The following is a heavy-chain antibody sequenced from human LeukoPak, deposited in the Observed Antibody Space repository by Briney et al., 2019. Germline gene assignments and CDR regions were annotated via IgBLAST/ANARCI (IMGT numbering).Heavy chain of an antibody. CDR1: GFTVSSNY. V-gene: IGHV3-53*01. Sequence: PGGSLRLSCAASGFTVSSNYMSWVRQAPGKGLEWVSVIYSGGSTYYADSVKGRFSISRDNSKNTLYLHLNSLRAEDTAVYYCARDRIGSDYWGQGTLVTVSS. J-gene: IGHJ4*02. CDR2: IYSGGST. CDR3: ARDRIGSDY. D-gene: IGHD2-15*01.